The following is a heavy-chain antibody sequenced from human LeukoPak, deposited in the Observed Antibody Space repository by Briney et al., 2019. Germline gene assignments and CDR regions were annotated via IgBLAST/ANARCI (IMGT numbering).Heavy chain of an antibody. CDR3: ARVSEDYSSGWYEEYFQY. CDR2: IWYDGSKK. J-gene: IGHJ1*01. V-gene: IGHV3-33*01. Sequence: GGSLRLSCAASGFTFSSCGMHWVRQAPGKGLEWVAVIWYDGSKKNYADSVKGRFTISRDNSKNTLNLQMTSLRAEDTAVYYCARVSEDYSSGWYEEYFQYWGQGTLVIVSS. CDR1: GFTFSSCG. D-gene: IGHD6-19*01.